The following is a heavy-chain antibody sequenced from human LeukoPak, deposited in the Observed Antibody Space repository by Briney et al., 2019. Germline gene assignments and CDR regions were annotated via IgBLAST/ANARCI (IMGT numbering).Heavy chain of an antibody. D-gene: IGHD5-12*01. CDR3: ARAPGWLYFDY. CDR2: IYYSGST. Sequence: SQTLSLTCAVSGGSISSGDYYWSWIRQPPGKGLEWIGYIYYSGSTYYNPSLKSRVTISVDTSKNQFSLKLSSVTAADTAVYYCARAPGWLYFDYWGQGTLVTVSS. V-gene: IGHV4-30-4*01. CDR1: GGSISSGDYY. J-gene: IGHJ4*02.